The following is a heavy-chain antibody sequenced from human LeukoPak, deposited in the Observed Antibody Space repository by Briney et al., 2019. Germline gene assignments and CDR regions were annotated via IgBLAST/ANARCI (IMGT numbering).Heavy chain of an antibody. V-gene: IGHV1-2*02. D-gene: IGHD2/OR15-2a*01. CDR3: AREERVTTLYEYYYMDV. Sequence: GASVKVSCKASGYTFTGYCMHWVRQAPGQGLEWMGWIRPHNGGTNYAQRFQGRVTMTRDTSISTAYMELSSLRSDDTAVYYCAREERVTTLYEYYYMDVWGKGTTVIVSS. CDR1: GYTFTGYC. J-gene: IGHJ6*03. CDR2: IRPHNGGT.